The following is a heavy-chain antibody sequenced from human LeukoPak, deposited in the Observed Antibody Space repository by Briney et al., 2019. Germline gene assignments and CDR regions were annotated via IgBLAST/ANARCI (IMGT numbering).Heavy chain of an antibody. CDR2: IYHGGIT. J-gene: IGHJ5*02. V-gene: IGHV4-38-2*02. CDR1: DYSISSGYY. Sequence: PSETLSLTCTVSDYSISSGYYWGWIRQPPGKGLEWIGSIYHGGITYHNSSLRSRVTISVDTPKNQFSLRLSSVTAADTAVYYCARHHCSSTSCYFVSWFDPWGQGILVTVS. CDR3: ARHHCSSTSCYFVSWFDP. D-gene: IGHD2-2*01.